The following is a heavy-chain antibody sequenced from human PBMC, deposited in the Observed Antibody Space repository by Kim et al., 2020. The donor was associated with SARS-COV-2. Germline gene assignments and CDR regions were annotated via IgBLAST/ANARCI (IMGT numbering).Heavy chain of an antibody. V-gene: IGHV3-23*01. J-gene: IGHJ6*02. CDR3: AKDRRQQRYYGMDV. Sequence: AVSVKGRFTISRDNSKNTLYLQMNSLRAEDTAVYYCAKDRRQQRYYGMDVWGQGTTVTVSS. D-gene: IGHD6-13*01.